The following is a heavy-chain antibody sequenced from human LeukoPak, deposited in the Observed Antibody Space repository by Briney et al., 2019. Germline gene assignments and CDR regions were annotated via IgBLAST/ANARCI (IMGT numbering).Heavy chain of an antibody. V-gene: IGHV4-4*07. CDR2: IYTSGST. D-gene: IGHD1-26*01. CDR1: GVSISTYS. Sequence: PSETLSLTCTVSGVSISTYSWSWIRQPAGKGLEWIGRIYTSGSTNYSPSLKSRVTMSVDTSKNQFSLKLSSVTAADTAVYYCARAPQGGINDAFDIWGQGTMVTVSS. J-gene: IGHJ3*02. CDR3: ARAPQGGINDAFDI.